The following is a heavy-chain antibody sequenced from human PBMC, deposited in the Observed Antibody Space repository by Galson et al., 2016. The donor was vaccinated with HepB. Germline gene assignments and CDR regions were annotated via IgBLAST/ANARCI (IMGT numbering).Heavy chain of an antibody. CDR2: ISGSGGSA. J-gene: IGHJ4*02. CDR3: AKDVDTVLVIYDPELSFAFDS. D-gene: IGHD2-8*02. V-gene: IGHV3-23*01. CDR1: GFTFSSYA. Sequence: SLRLSCAASGFTFSSYAMSWVRQTPGKGLEWVSGISGSGGSAYYADSVKGRFTISRDNSKNTLHLQMISLRAGDTAVYYCAKDVDTVLVIYDPELSFAFDSWGQGTLVTVSS.